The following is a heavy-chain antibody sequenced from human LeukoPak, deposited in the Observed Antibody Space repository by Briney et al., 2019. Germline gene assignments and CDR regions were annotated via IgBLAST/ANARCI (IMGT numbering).Heavy chain of an antibody. D-gene: IGHD3-16*02. CDR1: GFTVSSYY. CDR2: ISGSGGST. Sequence: PGGSLRLSCAASGFTVSSYYMNWVRQGPGKGLEWVSAISGSGGSTYYADSVKGRFTISRDNSKNTLYLQMNSLRAEDTAVYYCAKGRLRLGELSPYLDWGQGTLVTVSS. CDR3: AKGRLRLGELSPYLD. J-gene: IGHJ4*02. V-gene: IGHV3-23*01.